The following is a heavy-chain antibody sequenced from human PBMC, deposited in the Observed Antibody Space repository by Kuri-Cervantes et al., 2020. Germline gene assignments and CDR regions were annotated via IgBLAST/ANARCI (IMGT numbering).Heavy chain of an antibody. J-gene: IGHJ6*03. CDR1: GFTFDDYG. V-gene: IGHV3-20*04. CDR3: AREDDYYMGV. Sequence: GESLKISCAASGFTFDDYGMSWVRQAPGKVLEWVSGINWNGGSTGYADSVKGRFTISRDNAENSLYLQMNSLGAEDTAVYYCAREDDYYMGVWGKGTTVTVSS. CDR2: INWNGGST.